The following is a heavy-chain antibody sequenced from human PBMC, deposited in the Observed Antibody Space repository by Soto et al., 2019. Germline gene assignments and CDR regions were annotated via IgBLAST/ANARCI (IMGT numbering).Heavy chain of an antibody. Sequence: QLQLQESGPGLVKPSETLSLTCTVSGGSISSSSYYWGWIRQPPGKGLEWIGSIYYSGSTYYNPSLKSRVTISVDTSKNQFSLKLSSVTAADTAVYYCSVKGSGSYYYDYWGQGTLVTVSS. CDR1: GGSISSSSYY. J-gene: IGHJ4*02. CDR2: IYYSGST. D-gene: IGHD3-10*01. V-gene: IGHV4-39*01. CDR3: SVKGSGSYYYDY.